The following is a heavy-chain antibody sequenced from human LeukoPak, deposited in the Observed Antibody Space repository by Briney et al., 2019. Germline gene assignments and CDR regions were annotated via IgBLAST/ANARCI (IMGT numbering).Heavy chain of an antibody. CDR1: GGSFSGYY. J-gene: IGHJ4*02. Sequence: SETLSLTCAVYGGSFSGYYWSWIRQPPGKGLEWIGEINHSGSTNYNPSLKSRVTISVDTSKNQFSLKLSSVTAADTAVYYCARGSTVVTPRFDYWCQGTLVTVSS. CDR3: ARGSTVVTPRFDY. CDR2: INHSGST. D-gene: IGHD4-23*01. V-gene: IGHV4-34*01.